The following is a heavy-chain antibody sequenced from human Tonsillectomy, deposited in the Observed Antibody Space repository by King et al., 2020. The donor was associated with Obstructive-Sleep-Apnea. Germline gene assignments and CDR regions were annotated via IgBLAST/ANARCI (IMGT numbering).Heavy chain of an antibody. Sequence: QLQESGPGLVKPSETLALTCTVSGVSSSSHYWSWIRQPPGKGLEWIGYFSYSGSTNYNSSLKSRVTISVDTSKNQFSLKLSSVTAADTAVYYCARVMVRGLIKAFDIWGQGTMVTVSS. D-gene: IGHD3-10*01. V-gene: IGHV4-59*11. CDR1: GVSSSSHY. J-gene: IGHJ3*02. CDR3: ARVMVRGLIKAFDI. CDR2: FSYSGST.